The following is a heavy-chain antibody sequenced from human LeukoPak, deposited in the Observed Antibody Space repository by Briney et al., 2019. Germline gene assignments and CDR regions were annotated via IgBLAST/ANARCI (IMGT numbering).Heavy chain of an antibody. CDR3: GTTEHDSGDY. D-gene: IGHD6-25*01. CDR1: GGSFSGYY. Sequence: TSETLSLTCAVYGGSFSGYYWSWIRQPPGKGLEWIGEINHSGSTNYNPSLKSRVTISVDKSKNQFSLTLSSVTAADTAVYFCGTTEHDSGDYWGQGTLVTVSS. J-gene: IGHJ4*02. CDR2: INHSGST. V-gene: IGHV4-34*01.